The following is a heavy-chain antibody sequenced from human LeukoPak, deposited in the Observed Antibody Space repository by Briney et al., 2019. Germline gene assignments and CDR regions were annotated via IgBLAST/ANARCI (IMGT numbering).Heavy chain of an antibody. V-gene: IGHV3-11*04. CDR2: ISRSGSTK. J-gene: IGHJ5*02. Sequence: GSLRLSCAASGFTFSDYNMRWIRQAPGKGLEWVSSISRSGSTKYYADSVKGRFTISRDNAKNSLYLQMNSLRAEDTAVYYCARGLMVRGVINNWFDPWGQGTLVTVSS. D-gene: IGHD3-10*01. CDR3: ARGLMVRGVINNWFDP. CDR1: GFTFSDYN.